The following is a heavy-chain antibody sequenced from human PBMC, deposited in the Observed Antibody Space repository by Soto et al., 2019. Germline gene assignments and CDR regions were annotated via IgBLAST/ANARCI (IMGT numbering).Heavy chain of an antibody. J-gene: IGHJ4*02. CDR1: GYTFTRDG. CDR3: ERNARFTYNFSFDY. D-gene: IGHD1-20*01. V-gene: IGHV1-18*01. CDR2: INTYNGNT. Sequence: QVQLVQSGAEVPKPGASVKVSCTASGYTFTRDGITWVRQAPGHGLEWMGWINTYNGNTDYAQKLQGRVTMTTDTSTSTAYMELRSLRSDDTAVYYCERNARFTYNFSFDYWGQGTLVTVSS.